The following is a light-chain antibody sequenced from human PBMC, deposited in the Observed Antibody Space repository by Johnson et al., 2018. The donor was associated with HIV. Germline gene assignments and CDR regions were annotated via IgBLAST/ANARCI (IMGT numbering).Light chain of an antibody. CDR3: ATWDTSLSVYV. CDR2: ENN. J-gene: IGLJ1*01. V-gene: IGLV1-51*02. Sequence: QSVLTQPPSVSATPGQKVTISCSGSSSNIENNYVSWYQQLPETAPKLLIYENNKRPSGIPDRFSGSKSGTSVTLAITGLQTGDEADYYCATWDTSLSVYVFGTGTKVTVL. CDR1: SSNIENNY.